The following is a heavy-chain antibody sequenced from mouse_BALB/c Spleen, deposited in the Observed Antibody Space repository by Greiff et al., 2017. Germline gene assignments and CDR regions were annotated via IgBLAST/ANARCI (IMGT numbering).Heavy chain of an antibody. V-gene: IGHV8-12*01. D-gene: IGHD2-2*01. CDR1: GFSLSTSGMG. J-gene: IGHJ3*01. CDR2: IYWDDDK. Sequence: QVTLKESGPGILQPSQTLSLTCSFSGFSLSTSGMGVSWIRQPSGKGLEWLAHIYWDDDKRYNPSLKSRLTISKDTSRNQVFLKITSVDTADTATYFCARRAGYGPAWFAYWGQGTLVTVSA. CDR3: ARRAGYGPAWFAY.